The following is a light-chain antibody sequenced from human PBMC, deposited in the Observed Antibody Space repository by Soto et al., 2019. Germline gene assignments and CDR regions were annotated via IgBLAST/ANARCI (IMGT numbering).Light chain of an antibody. J-gene: IGKJ5*01. CDR2: GAS. CDR1: QSVSSSY. Sequence: ESVLTQSPGTLSLSPGERATLSCRASQSVSSSYLAWYQQKPGQAPRLLIYGASNRATGIPARFSGSGSGTDFTLTISSLEPEDFAVYYCQQRSNWPITFGQGTRLEIK. CDR3: QQRSNWPIT. V-gene: IGKV3D-20*02.